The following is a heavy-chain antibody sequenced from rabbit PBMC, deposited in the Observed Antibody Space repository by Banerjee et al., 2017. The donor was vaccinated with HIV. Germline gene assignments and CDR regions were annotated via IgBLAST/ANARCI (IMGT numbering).Heavy chain of an antibody. CDR2: IFPSSGNT. D-gene: IGHD4-1*01. CDR1: GFDFSSGYD. V-gene: IGHV1S40*01. CDR3: ARDRSSRDWEYDL. J-gene: IGHJ3*01. Sequence: QSLEESGGDLVKPGASLTLTCTASGFDFSSGYDMCWVRQAPGKGLEWIGYIFPSSGNTYYASWAKGRFTISKTSSTTVTLQMTSLTAADTATYFCARDRSSRDWEYDLWGQGTLVTVS.